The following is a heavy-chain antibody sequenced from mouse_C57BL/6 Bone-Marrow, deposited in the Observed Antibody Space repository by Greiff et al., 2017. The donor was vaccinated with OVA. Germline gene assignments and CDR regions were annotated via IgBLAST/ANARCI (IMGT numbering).Heavy chain of an antibody. D-gene: IGHD1-1*01. J-gene: IGHJ4*01. CDR2: IYPRSGNT. V-gene: IGHV1-81*01. CDR3: RVELLRSFYYAMDY. Sequence: VQVVESGAELARPGASVKLSCKASGYTFTSYGISWVKQRTGQGLEWIGEIYPRSGNTYYNEKFKGKATLTADKSSSTAYMELRSLTSEDSAVYFCRVELLRSFYYAMDYWGQGTSVTVSS. CDR1: GYTFTSYG.